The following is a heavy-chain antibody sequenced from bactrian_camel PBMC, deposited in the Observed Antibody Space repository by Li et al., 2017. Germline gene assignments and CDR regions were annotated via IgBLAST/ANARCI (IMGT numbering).Heavy chain of an antibody. CDR1: GTTYC. CDR3: AIRIAASCPSDALRGDYHAA. V-gene: IGHV3S53*01. D-gene: IGHD4*01. CDR2: IDSDGGI. Sequence: HVQLVESGGGSVQPGGSLNLSCTASGTTYCMGWFRQPPGKEREGVAAIDSDGGIKYANSVKGRFTISQDSAKNTLYLQMNNLRVEDTAMYYCAIRIAASCPSDALRGDYHAAWGQGTQVTVS. J-gene: IGHJ6*01.